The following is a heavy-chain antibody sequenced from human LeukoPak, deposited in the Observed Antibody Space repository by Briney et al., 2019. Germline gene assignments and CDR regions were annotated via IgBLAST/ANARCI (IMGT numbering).Heavy chain of an antibody. J-gene: IGHJ4*02. CDR3: ARDLRGYTYGPIDY. CDR2: ISYDESDK. V-gene: IGHV3-30*03. D-gene: IGHD5-18*01. Sequence: PGGSLRLSCAASGFTFSNYGMHWVRQAPGKGLEWVAVISYDESDKYYADSVKGRFTISRDNSKNTLYLQMNSLRPEDTALYYCARDLRGYTYGPIDYWGQGTLVTVSS. CDR1: GFTFSNYG.